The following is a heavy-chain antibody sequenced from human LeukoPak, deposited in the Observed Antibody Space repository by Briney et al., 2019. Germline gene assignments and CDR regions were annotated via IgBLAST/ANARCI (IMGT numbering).Heavy chain of an antibody. Sequence: PSETLSLTCAVYGGSFSGYYWSWIRQPPGKGLEWIGEINHSGSTNYNPSLKSRVTISVDTSKNQFSLKLSSVTAADTAVYYCARGPYNWNDIVDNWGQGTLVTVSS. D-gene: IGHD1-20*01. J-gene: IGHJ4*02. V-gene: IGHV4-34*01. CDR1: GGSFSGYY. CDR3: ARGPYNWNDIVDN. CDR2: INHSGST.